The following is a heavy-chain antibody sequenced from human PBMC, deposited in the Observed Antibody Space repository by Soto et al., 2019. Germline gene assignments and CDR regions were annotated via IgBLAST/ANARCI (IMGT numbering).Heavy chain of an antibody. D-gene: IGHD4-17*01. J-gene: IGHJ4*02. Sequence: EVRLLESGGGLVQPGGSLRLSCAASGFTFGSFAMSWVRQAPGKGLEWVATIDNDAVTTYFPDSVKGRFSLSRDNSNNMLFLQMNSLRAEDTAVYFCAKFRGEEDGDYHLDHWGQGTLVTVSS. V-gene: IGHV3-23*01. CDR3: AKFRGEEDGDYHLDH. CDR2: IDNDAVTT. CDR1: GFTFGSFA.